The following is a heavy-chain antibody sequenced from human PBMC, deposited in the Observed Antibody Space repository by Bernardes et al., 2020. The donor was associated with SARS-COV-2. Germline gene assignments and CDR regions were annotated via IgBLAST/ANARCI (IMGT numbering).Heavy chain of an antibody. CDR1: GGSITMNNYY. CDR2: IYHDGST. Sequence: SETLSLTCTVSGGSITMNNYYWGWVRQSPGQGLEWIGNIYHDGSTYYNLFLKSRVTISVDTSNNLFSLKVSSVTAADTAVYFCARVEVKLLTYNLFDPWGQGTLVTVSS. D-gene: IGHD3-16*01. V-gene: IGHV4-39*01. J-gene: IGHJ5*02. CDR3: ARVEVKLLTYNLFDP.